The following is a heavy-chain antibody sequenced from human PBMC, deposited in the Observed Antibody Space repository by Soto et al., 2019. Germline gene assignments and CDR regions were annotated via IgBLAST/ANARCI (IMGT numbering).Heavy chain of an antibody. Sequence: QGQLQESGPGLVKPSETLSLTCTVSGGSISSYYWSWIRQPPGKGLEWIGYISYSGSTHYNPSLNSRVPISVDTSKNQFALQLSSVTAADTAVYYCARVLTGTYYYSMDVWGKGTTVTVSS. CDR2: ISYSGST. CDR1: GGSISSYY. D-gene: IGHD1-20*01. V-gene: IGHV4-59*01. CDR3: ARVLTGTYYYSMDV. J-gene: IGHJ6*03.